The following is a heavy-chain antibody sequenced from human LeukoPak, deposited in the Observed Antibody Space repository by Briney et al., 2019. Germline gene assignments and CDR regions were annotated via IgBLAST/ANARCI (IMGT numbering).Heavy chain of an antibody. CDR2: INHSGST. CDR1: GGSFSGYY. D-gene: IGHD3-16*02. V-gene: IGHV4-34*01. J-gene: IGHJ5*02. CDR3: ARGRASDYVWGSYRFVWFDP. Sequence: SETLSLTCAVYGGSFSGYYWSWIRQPPGKGLEWIGEINHSGSTNFNPSLKSRVTISVDTSKNQFSLKLSSVTAADTAVYYCARGRASDYVWGSYRFVWFDPWGQGTLVTVSS.